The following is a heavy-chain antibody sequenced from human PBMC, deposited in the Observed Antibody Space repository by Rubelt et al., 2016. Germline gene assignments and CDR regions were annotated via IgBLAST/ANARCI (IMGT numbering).Heavy chain of an antibody. D-gene: IGHD5-18*01. J-gene: IGHJ4*02. CDR3: ARVGDSGGGYGYTGLYYFDY. V-gene: IGHV3-30*04. CDR1: GFTFSSYA. CDR2: ISYDGSNK. Sequence: GFTFSSYAMPWVRQAPGKGLGWVAVISYDGSNKSYADSVKGRFTISRDNSKNTLYLQMNSLRAEDTAVYYCARVGDSGGGYGYTGLYYFDYWGQGTLVTVSS.